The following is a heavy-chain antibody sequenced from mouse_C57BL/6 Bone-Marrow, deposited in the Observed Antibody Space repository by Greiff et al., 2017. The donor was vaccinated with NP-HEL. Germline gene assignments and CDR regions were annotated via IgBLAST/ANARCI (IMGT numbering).Heavy chain of an antibody. J-gene: IGHJ2*01. CDR1: GYTFTSYW. Sequence: QVQLQQPGAELVMPGASVKLSCKASGYTFTSYWMHWVKQRPGQGLAWIGEIDPSDSYTNYNQKFKGKSTLTVDKSSSTAYMQLSSLTSEDSAVYYCARDGNYDFDYWGQGTTLTVSS. CDR3: ARDGNYDFDY. CDR2: IDPSDSYT. V-gene: IGHV1-69*01. D-gene: IGHD2-1*01.